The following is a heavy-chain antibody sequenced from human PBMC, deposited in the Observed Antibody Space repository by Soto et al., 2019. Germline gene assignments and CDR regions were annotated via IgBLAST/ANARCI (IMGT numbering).Heavy chain of an antibody. V-gene: IGHV4-59*01. D-gene: IGHD1-26*01. CDR2: IYYSGST. Sequence: SETLSLTCTVSGGSISSYYWSWIRQPPGKGLEWIGYIYYSGSTNYNPSLKSRVTISVDTSKNQFSLKLSSVTAADTAVYYCARDDSGVYSTNYYGMDVWGQGTTVTV. CDR3: ARDDSGVYSTNYYGMDV. J-gene: IGHJ6*02. CDR1: GGSISSYY.